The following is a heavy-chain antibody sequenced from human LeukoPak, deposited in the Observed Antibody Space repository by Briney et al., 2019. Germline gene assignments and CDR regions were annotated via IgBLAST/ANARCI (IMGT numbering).Heavy chain of an antibody. J-gene: IGHJ3*02. CDR3: ARAPKYYEILTGYSASDAFDI. Sequence: GGSLRLSCAASGFTFSSYWMSWVRQAPGKGLEWVANIKQDGSEKYYVDSVKGRFTISRDNAKNSLYLQMNSLRAEDTAVYYCARAPKYYEILTGYSASDAFDIWGQGTMVTVSS. V-gene: IGHV3-7*01. CDR1: GFTFSSYW. CDR2: IKQDGSEK. D-gene: IGHD3-9*01.